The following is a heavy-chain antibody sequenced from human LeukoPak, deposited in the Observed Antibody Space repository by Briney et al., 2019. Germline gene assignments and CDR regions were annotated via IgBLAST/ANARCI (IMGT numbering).Heavy chain of an antibody. CDR1: GGSISSYY. CDR3: ASGDVKYSSSPRGYYYYYGMDV. CDR2: IYTSGST. J-gene: IGHJ6*02. V-gene: IGHV4-4*07. Sequence: PSETLSLTCTVSGGSISSYYWSWIRQPAGKGLEWIGRIYTSGSTNYNPSPKSRVTMSVDTSKNQFSLKLSSVTAADTAVYYCASGDVKYSSSPRGYYYYYGMDVWGQGTTVTVSS. D-gene: IGHD6-13*01.